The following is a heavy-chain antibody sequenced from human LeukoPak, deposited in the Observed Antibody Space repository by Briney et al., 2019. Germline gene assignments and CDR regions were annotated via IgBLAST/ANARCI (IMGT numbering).Heavy chain of an antibody. CDR2: IHYSGST. V-gene: IGHV4-30-4*08. CDR1: GGSISSGDYY. CDR3: AREDSPPYYGMDV. D-gene: IGHD5-18*01. Sequence: SETLSLTCTVSGGSISSGDYYWNWIRQPPGQGLEWIGYIHYSGSTYYNPSLKSRVTISVDTSKNQFSLKLSSVTAADTAVYYCAREDSPPYYGMDVWAKGPRSPSP. J-gene: IGHJ6*02.